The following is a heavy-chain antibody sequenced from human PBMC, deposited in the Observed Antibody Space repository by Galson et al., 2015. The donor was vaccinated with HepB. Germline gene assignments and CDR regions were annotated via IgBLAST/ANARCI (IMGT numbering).Heavy chain of an antibody. J-gene: IGHJ4*02. CDR2: IYPDDSDS. D-gene: IGHD3-16*01. Sequence: QSGAEVKKPGESLKISCRGSGYGFATYWIGWVRQMPGKGLEWMGLIYPDDSDSRYSPSFQGQVTISADKSISTAYLQWISLKASDTAMYYCARFSWGSVPYVDYWGQGTLVTVSS. V-gene: IGHV5-51*03. CDR3: ARFSWGSVPYVDY. CDR1: GYGFATYW.